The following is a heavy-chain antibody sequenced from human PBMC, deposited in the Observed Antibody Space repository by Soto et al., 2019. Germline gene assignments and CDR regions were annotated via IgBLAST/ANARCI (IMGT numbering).Heavy chain of an antibody. CDR1: GFTFSSYA. V-gene: IGHV3-23*01. CDR2: ISGSGDST. CDR3: ARRGPATYFDY. D-gene: IGHD2-15*01. Sequence: EVQLLDSGGGLVQPGGSLRLSCAASGFTFSSYAMNWVRQAPGKGLEWVSVISGSGDSTYYADSVKGRFTISRDNSKNTLYLQMNSLSAEDTAVYYCARRGPATYFDYWGPGTLVTGSS. J-gene: IGHJ4*02.